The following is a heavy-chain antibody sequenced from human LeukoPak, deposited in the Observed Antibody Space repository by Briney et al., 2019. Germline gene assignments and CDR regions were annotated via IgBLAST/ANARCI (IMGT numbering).Heavy chain of an antibody. Sequence: PSETLSLTCAVYGGYFSGYYWSWIRQPPGKGLEWIGEINHSGSTNYNPSLKSRVTISVDTSKNQFSLKLSSVTAADTAVYYCARGSGQWQPFEPLYLAYFQHWGQGTLVTVSS. J-gene: IGHJ1*01. CDR2: INHSGST. CDR1: GGYFSGYY. V-gene: IGHV4-34*01. D-gene: IGHD6-19*01. CDR3: ARGSGQWQPFEPLYLAYFQH.